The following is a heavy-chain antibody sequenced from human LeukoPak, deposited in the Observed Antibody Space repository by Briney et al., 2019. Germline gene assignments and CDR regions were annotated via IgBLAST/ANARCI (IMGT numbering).Heavy chain of an antibody. J-gene: IGHJ4*02. CDR3: AKASGYSFGHFDY. CDR2: TSSSDAGT. D-gene: IGHD5-18*01. CDR1: GFPLSSYA. Sequence: GGSLRLSCAVSGFPLSSYAMSWVRQAPGKGLEWVSATSSSDAGTYYADSVRGRFTISRDNSKNTLYLQMNNLRPEDTALYYCAKASGYSFGHFDYWGQGTLVTVSS. V-gene: IGHV3-23*01.